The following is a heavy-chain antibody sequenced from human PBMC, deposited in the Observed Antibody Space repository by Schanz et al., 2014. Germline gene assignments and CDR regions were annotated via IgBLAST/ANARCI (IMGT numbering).Heavy chain of an antibody. V-gene: IGHV3-23*04. Sequence: VQLEESGGGLVQPGGSLRLSCAASGFTFSNHALSWVRQAPGKGLEWVSGIGGSGDSTHYADSVKGRFIISRDNSKNTLYLQVNSLRAEDTAVYYCAKHVRSLTGNDYWGQGTLVTVSS. CDR2: IGGSGDST. CDR3: AKHVRSLTGNDY. D-gene: IGHD3-9*01. CDR1: GFTFSNHA. J-gene: IGHJ4*02.